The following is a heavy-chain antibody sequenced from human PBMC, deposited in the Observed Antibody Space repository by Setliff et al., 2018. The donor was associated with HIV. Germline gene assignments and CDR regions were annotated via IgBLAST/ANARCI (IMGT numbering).Heavy chain of an antibody. D-gene: IGHD3-16*01. CDR3: ARSGGIGNYHWDV. CDR1: GFTFSSFW. J-gene: IGHJ6*03. Sequence: PGGSLRLSCAASGFTFSSFWMTWVRQAPGKGLEWVANIKEDGSETFYVDSVKGRFTISRDDAKKTLYLQMNSLGVEDTAVYYCARSGGIGNYHWDVWGKGTTVTVSS. CDR2: IKEDGSET. V-gene: IGHV3-7*01.